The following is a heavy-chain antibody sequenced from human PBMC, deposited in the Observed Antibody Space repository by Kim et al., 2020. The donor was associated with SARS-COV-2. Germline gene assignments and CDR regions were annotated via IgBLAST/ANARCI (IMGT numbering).Heavy chain of an antibody. J-gene: IGHJ1*01. CDR2: INSNTDGGFS. Sequence: GGSLRLSCAASGFIFSKDWMSWVRQAPGKGLEWVASINSNTDGGFSAYAVPVKGRITISSDDTTIKLQMQMHCPKTEATAEYYCPTGSRSWQHFGHW. CDR3: PTGSRSWQHFGH. CDR1: GFIFSKDW. D-gene: IGHD3-10*01. V-gene: IGHV3-15*01.